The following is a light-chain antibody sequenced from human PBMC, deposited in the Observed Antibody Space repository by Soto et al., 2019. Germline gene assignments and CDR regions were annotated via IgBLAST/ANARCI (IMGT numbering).Light chain of an antibody. V-gene: IGKV3-20*01. Sequence: ETVLTQSPGTLSLSPGERAILSCRASQSVSSTYLAWYQQKPGQAPRLLIYGASSRATGIPDRFSGSGSGTEFTLTISTLQSEDFAIYYCQHYNNWPPWTFGQGTKVDIK. J-gene: IGKJ1*01. CDR3: QHYNNWPPWT. CDR2: GAS. CDR1: QSVSSTY.